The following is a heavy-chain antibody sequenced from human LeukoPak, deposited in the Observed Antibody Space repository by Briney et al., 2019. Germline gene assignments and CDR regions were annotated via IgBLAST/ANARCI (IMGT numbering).Heavy chain of an antibody. Sequence: SETLSLTCTVSGGSISSYYWTWIRQPAGKGLEWIGRFYSTGSTNYNPSLKSRVTMSVDTSKNQFSLKLSSVTAADTAVYYCARGTDSSSSSLLFDYWGQGTLVTVSS. J-gene: IGHJ4*02. CDR3: ARGTDSSSSSLLFDY. V-gene: IGHV4-4*07. CDR1: GGSISSYY. D-gene: IGHD6-13*01. CDR2: FYSTGST.